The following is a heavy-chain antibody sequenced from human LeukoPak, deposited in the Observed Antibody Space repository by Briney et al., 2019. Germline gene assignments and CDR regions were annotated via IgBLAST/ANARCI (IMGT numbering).Heavy chain of an antibody. Sequence: PGGSLRLSCAASGFTFSSYSMNWVRQAPGKGLEWVSYISSSSSTIYYADSVKGRFTISRDNAKNSLYLQMNSLRAEDTAVYYXXXXXXXXXXXWYPDYYNGMDVWGQGTTVTVSS. J-gene: IGHJ6*02. CDR2: ISSSSSTI. D-gene: IGHD6-13*01. V-gene: IGHV3-48*01. CDR3: XXXXXXXXXXWYPDYYNGMDV. CDR1: GFTFSSYS.